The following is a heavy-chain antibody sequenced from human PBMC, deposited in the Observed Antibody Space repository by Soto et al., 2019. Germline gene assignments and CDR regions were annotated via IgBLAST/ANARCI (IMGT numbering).Heavy chain of an antibody. CDR3: ARDRGYSSSSRAFDY. J-gene: IGHJ4*02. CDR1: GGTFSSYA. CDR2: IIPIFGTA. D-gene: IGHD6-6*01. Sequence: ASVKVSCKASGGTFSSYAISWVRQAPGQGLEWMGGIIPIFGTANYAQKFQGRVTITADESTSTAYMELSSLRSEDTSVYYCARDRGYSSSSRAFDYWGQGTLVTVSS. V-gene: IGHV1-69*13.